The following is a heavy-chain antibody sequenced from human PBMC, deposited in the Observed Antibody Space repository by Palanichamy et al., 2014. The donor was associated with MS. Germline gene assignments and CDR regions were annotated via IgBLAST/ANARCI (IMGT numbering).Heavy chain of an antibody. CDR3: ARRTLGWTEGDNWFDP. D-gene: IGHD1-1*01. CDR1: GGTFSSYA. V-gene: IGHV1-69*01. Sequence: QVQLVQVWGLGVEGKPGSSVKVSCKASGGTFSSYAISWVRQAPGQGLEWMGGIIPIFGTANYAQKFQGRVTITADESTSTAYMELSSLRSEDTAVYYCARRTLGWTEGDNWFDPWGQGTLVTVSS. CDR2: IIPIFGTA. J-gene: IGHJ5*02.